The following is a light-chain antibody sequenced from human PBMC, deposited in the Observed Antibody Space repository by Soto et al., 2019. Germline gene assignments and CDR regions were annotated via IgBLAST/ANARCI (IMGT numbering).Light chain of an antibody. Sequence: QVTPSPSVVSAAGGDTVTITFRASQAVNPWLAWHQQKPGRVPRVLIYKTSDLENGVPSRFSGSGSGTEFTLTISNLQPADFATYYCQQYYSRESFGQGTKV. CDR3: QQYYSRES. CDR1: QAVNPW. V-gene: IGKV1-5*03. J-gene: IGKJ1*01. CDR2: KTS.